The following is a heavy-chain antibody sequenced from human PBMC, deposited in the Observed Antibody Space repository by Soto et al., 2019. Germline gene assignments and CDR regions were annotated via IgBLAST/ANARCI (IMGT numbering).Heavy chain of an antibody. V-gene: IGHV4-39*01. CDR1: GGSISSSNYY. CDR2: VYYSGST. D-gene: IGHD1-7*01. CDR3: ARQGIGTTNYYGLDV. Sequence: QLQLQESGPGLVKPSETLSLTCTVSGGSISSSNYYWGWIRRPPGEGLEWIGSVYYSGSTYYNPSLNRRVTISVDTSKQQFSLKLSSVTAADTAVYYCARQGIGTTNYYGLDVWGQGTTVTVSS. J-gene: IGHJ6*02.